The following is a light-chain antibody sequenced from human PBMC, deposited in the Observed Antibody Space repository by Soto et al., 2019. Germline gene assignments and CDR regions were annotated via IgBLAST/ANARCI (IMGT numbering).Light chain of an antibody. CDR3: QQSYSTPQT. J-gene: IGKJ2*01. V-gene: IGKV1-39*01. Sequence: DIQMTQSPSSLSASVGDRVTITCRASQSISSYLNWYQQKPGKAPKLLIYDASSLQSGVPSRFSGSGSGTDFTLTISSLQPEDFATYYCQQSYSTPQTVGQGTKLEIK. CDR1: QSISSY. CDR2: DAS.